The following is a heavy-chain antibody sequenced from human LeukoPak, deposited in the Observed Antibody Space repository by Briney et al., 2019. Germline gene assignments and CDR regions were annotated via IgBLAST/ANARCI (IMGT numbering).Heavy chain of an antibody. CDR3: AADPEYTSGA. D-gene: IGHD6-19*01. V-gene: IGHV3-48*01. J-gene: IGHJ5*02. Sequence: GGSLRLSCAASGFTFTGYSMNWVRQAPGKGLEWVSYISISSDKIYYADSVRGRFTISRDNAKNSLYLQMNSLRAEDTAVYYCAADPEYTSGAWGQGTLVTVSS. CDR2: ISISSDKI. CDR1: GFTFTGYS.